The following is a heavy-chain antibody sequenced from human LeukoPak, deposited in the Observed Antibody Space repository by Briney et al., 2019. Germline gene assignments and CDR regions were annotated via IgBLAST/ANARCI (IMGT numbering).Heavy chain of an antibody. V-gene: IGHV1-18*01. Sequence: ASVKVSCKASGYTFTSYGISWVRQAPGQGLEWMGWISAYNGDTNYAQNLQGRVTITTDTSTNTAYMELRSLRSDDTAVYYCARDFPGIAMAVTFHYWGQGTLVTVSS. J-gene: IGHJ4*02. CDR1: GYTFTSYG. CDR2: ISAYNGDT. D-gene: IGHD6-19*01. CDR3: ARDFPGIAMAVTFHY.